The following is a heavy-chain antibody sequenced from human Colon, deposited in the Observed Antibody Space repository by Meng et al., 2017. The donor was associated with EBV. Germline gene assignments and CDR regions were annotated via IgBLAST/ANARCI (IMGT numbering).Heavy chain of an antibody. V-gene: IGHV4-4*02. D-gene: IGHD2-21*02. CDR1: GGSLSRRNW. CDR2: IYHSGST. CDR3: ARVGAYCGGDCYHPR. Sequence: QLRSRELGPGRVKPSVTLALTCAVSGGSLSRRNWWSWVRQPPGKGLEWIGEIYHSGSTNYNPSLKSRVTISVDESKNQFSLRLSSVTAADTAVYYCARVGAYCGGDCYHPRWGQGTLVTVSS. J-gene: IGHJ4*02.